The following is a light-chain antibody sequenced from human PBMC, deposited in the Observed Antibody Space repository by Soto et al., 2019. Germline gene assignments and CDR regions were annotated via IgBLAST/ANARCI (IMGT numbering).Light chain of an antibody. Sequence: DIQMTQSPSTLSASVGDRVTITCRASQSISSWLAWYHQKPGKAPKLLIYKASTLKSGVPSRFSGSGSGTDFTLTISSLQPEDFATYYCQQANSFPFTFGPGTKVDIK. V-gene: IGKV1-5*03. CDR1: QSISSW. J-gene: IGKJ3*01. CDR3: QQANSFPFT. CDR2: KAS.